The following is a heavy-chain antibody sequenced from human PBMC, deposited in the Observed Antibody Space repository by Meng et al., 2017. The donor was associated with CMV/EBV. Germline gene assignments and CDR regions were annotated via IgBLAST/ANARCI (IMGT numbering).Heavy chain of an antibody. J-gene: IGHJ4*02. CDR3: AKLSGEMAAHY. Sequence: IACKGFGYKFTNDWIAWVRQMPGKGLEWMGSIYPGDSDTRYSPSFQGQVTMSADKSVTTAYLQWSSLKASDTAMYYCAKLSGEMAAHYWGQGTLVTVSS. CDR1: GYKFTNDW. CDR2: IYPGDSDT. D-gene: IGHD5-24*01. V-gene: IGHV5-51*01.